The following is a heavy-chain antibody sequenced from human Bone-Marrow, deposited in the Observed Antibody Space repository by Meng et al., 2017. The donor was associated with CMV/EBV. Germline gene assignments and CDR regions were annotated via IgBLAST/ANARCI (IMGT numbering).Heavy chain of an antibody. Sequence: GESLKISCVVSGFTFSNYWMTWVRQAPGKGLEWVANIKQDETEKYYVDSVKGRFTIFRDNAKNSLYSQMDNLRAEDTAVYYCARWGGEEATLGFDYWGQGLLVTVSS. J-gene: IGHJ4*02. CDR1: GFTFSNYW. CDR2: IKQDETEK. D-gene: IGHD3-16*01. V-gene: IGHV3-7*01. CDR3: ARWGGEEATLGFDY.